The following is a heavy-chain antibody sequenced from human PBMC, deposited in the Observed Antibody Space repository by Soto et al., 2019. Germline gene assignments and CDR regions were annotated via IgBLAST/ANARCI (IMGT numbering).Heavy chain of an antibody. CDR1: GFPFNSYA. V-gene: IGHV3-30*03. D-gene: IGHD1-26*01. J-gene: IGHJ6*02. CDR2: ISYDSTKT. CDR3: ARTRSAWSDFHYYSLDV. Sequence: GGSLRLSCAASGFPFNSYAMHWVRKGPGNGLEWVAFISYDSTKTYYADSVKGRFTNSRDNSNSALYVQMNSLTGEDTAVYYCARTRSAWSDFHYYSLDVWGQGTTVTVSS.